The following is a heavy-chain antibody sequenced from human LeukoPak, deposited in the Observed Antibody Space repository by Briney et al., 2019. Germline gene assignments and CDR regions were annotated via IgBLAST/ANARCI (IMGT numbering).Heavy chain of an antibody. D-gene: IGHD6-19*01. CDR3: ARGRVLRLAYFDY. Sequence: SETLSLTCAVYGGSFSGYYWSWIRQPPGKGLEWIGEINHSGSTNYNPSLKSRVTISVDTSKNQFSLKLGSVTAADTAVYYCARGRVLRLAYFDYWGQGTLVTVSS. CDR2: INHSGST. CDR1: GGSFSGYY. J-gene: IGHJ4*02. V-gene: IGHV4-34*01.